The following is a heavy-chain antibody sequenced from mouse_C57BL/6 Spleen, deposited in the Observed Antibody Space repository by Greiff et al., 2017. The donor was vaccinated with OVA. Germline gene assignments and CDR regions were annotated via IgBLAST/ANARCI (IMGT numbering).Heavy chain of an antibody. J-gene: IGHJ3*01. CDR1: GYAFSSSW. CDR3: AREGDGYPLFAY. CDR2: IYPGDGDT. V-gene: IGHV1-82*01. D-gene: IGHD2-3*01. Sequence: VKLQESGPELVKPGASVKISCKASGYAFSSSWMNWVKQRPGKGLEWIGRIYPGDGDTNYNGKFKGKATLTADKSSSTAYMQLSSLTSEDSAVYFCAREGDGYPLFAYWGQGTLVTVSA.